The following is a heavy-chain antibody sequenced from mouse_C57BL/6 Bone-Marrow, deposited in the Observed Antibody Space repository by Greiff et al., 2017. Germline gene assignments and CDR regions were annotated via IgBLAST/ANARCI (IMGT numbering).Heavy chain of an antibody. CDR1: GYTFTSYG. D-gene: IGHD1-1*01. CDR3: ARSHLYYYGFYYFDY. CDR2: IYPRSGNT. Sequence: QVQLQQSGAELARPGASVKLSCKASGYTFTSYGISWVKQRTGQGLEWIGEIYPRSGNTYYNEKFKGKATLTADKSSSTAYMELRSLTSEDSAVYFCARSHLYYYGFYYFDYWGQGTTLTVSS. V-gene: IGHV1-81*01. J-gene: IGHJ2*01.